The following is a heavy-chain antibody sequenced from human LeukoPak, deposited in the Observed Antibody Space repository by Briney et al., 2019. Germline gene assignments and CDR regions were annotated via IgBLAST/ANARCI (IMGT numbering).Heavy chain of an antibody. CDR2: ISYDGSNK. CDR3: ARLEYYYVSGNYYKLFDY. CDR1: GFTFSSYG. Sequence: PGGSLRLSCAASGFTFSSYGMHWVRQAPGKGLEWVAVISYDGSNKYYADSVKGRFTISRDNAKNSLYLQMNSLRDEDTAVYYCARLEYYYVSGNYYKLFDYWGQGTLVTVCS. D-gene: IGHD3-10*01. J-gene: IGHJ4*02. V-gene: IGHV3-30*03.